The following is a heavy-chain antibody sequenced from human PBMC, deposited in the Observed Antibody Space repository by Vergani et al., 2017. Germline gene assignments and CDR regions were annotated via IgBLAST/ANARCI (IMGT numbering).Heavy chain of an antibody. CDR3: ARGVGYCSGGSCYSYYFDY. Sequence: EVQLVESGGGLVQPGGSLRLSCAASGFTFSSYDMHWVRQATGKGLEWVSAIGTAGDPYYPGSVKGRFTISRENANNSLYLQMNSLRAGDTAVYYCARGVGYCSGGSCYSYYFDYWGQGTLVTVSS. J-gene: IGHJ4*02. CDR1: GFTFSSYD. V-gene: IGHV3-13*05. CDR2: IGTAGDP. D-gene: IGHD2-15*01.